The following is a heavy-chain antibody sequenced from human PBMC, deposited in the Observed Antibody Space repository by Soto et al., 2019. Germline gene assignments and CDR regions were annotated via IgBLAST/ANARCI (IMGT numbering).Heavy chain of an antibody. CDR2: ISIRGGDE. Sequence: QVQLVESGGGVVQPGKSLRLSCAASGFTLSSYAMHWARQAPGKGLEWVTVISIRGGDEYYAESLRGRLTISRDDSKNPLYLQMDSLRVEDTAVYYCARGIIVARQPLDYWGQGTLVTVCS. V-gene: IGHV3-30*03. J-gene: IGHJ4*02. D-gene: IGHD1-20*01. CDR1: GFTLSSYA. CDR3: ARGIIVARQPLDY.